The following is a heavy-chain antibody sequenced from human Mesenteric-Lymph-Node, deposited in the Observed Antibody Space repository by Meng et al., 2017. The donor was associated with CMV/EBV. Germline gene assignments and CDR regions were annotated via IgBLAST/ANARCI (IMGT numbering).Heavy chain of an antibody. V-gene: IGHV1-69*01. J-gene: IGHJ4*02. CDR3: ARFYIAAADYFDY. Sequence: SGRSLTKYPVTCVRQAPAPGLEWIGAIIPVFGTPNFSHKFRSRVAITSDDSPSTAYMELSSLVSDDTAVYYCARFYIAAADYFDYWGQGTLVTVSS. D-gene: IGHD6-13*01. CDR2: IIPVFGTP. CDR1: GRSLTKYP.